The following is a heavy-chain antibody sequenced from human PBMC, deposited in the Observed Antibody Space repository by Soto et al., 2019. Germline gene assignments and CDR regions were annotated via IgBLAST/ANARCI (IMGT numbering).Heavy chain of an antibody. CDR1: GYTFTSYG. V-gene: IGHV1-18*01. Sequence: ASVKVSCKATGYTFTSYGISWVRQAPGQGLEWMGWISAYNGNTNYAQKLQGRVTMTTDTSTSTAYMELRSLRSDDTAVYYCARWGDIVVVPAAPYYYYCGMDVWGQGTTVTVSS. D-gene: IGHD2-2*01. J-gene: IGHJ6*02. CDR3: ARWGDIVVVPAAPYYYYCGMDV. CDR2: ISAYNGNT.